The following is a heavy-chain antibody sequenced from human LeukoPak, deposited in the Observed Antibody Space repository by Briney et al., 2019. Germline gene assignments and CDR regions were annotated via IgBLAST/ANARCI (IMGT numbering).Heavy chain of an antibody. V-gene: IGHV3-33*01. CDR2: IWNDGTNK. D-gene: IGHD3-16*01. CDR3: ARDLYADYVRGSFDY. Sequence: QPGGSLRLSCAASGFTFSSYGMHWVRQAPGKGLEWVAVIWNDGTNKYYADSVKGRFTISRDNSKNTLYLQMNSLRAEDTAVYYCARDLYADYVRGSFDYWGQGTLVTVSS. J-gene: IGHJ4*02. CDR1: GFTFSSYG.